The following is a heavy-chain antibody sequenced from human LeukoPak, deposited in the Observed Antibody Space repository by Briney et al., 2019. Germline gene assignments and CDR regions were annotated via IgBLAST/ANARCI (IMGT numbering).Heavy chain of an antibody. CDR1: GYSFTTYW. J-gene: IGHJ4*02. Sequence: GESLKISCKGSGYSFTTYWIGWVRQMPGKGLEWMGRIHPGDSETRYSPSFQGRVTISADKSISTAYLQWSRLKASDTAMYYCARLTGYPAPVEDSWGQGTLVTVSS. D-gene: IGHD3-9*01. V-gene: IGHV5-51*01. CDR3: ARLTGYPAPVEDS. CDR2: IHPGDSET.